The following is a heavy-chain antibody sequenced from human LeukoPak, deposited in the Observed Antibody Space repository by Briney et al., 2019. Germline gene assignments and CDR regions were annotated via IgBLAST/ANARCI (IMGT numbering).Heavy chain of an antibody. CDR1: GFTVCSNF. V-gene: IGHV3-66*01. Sequence: PGGSLRLSCAASGFTVCSNFMTWVRQAPGKGLEWVSVIYSGGSTYYADSVKGRFTISRDNSKNTVYLQMNSLRVEDTAVYYCASTPRREGDWGQGTLVTVSS. D-gene: IGHD5-24*01. CDR2: IYSGGST. CDR3: ASTPRREGD. J-gene: IGHJ4*02.